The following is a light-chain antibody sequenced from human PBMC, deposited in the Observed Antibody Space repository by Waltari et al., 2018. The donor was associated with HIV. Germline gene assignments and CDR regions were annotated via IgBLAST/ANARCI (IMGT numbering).Light chain of an antibody. CDR1: SSDVRVHNY. V-gene: IGLV2-14*01. J-gene: IGLJ1*01. CDR3: NSYRSSTTPCV. Sequence: QSALPQPASVYGSPGQSITISCTGTSSDVRVHNYLSCYQQHPGKAPKLLIYEVSNRPSGVSNRFSGSKSGNTASMTISGLQAEDEADYYCNSYRSSTTPCVFGTGTKVTVL. CDR2: EVS.